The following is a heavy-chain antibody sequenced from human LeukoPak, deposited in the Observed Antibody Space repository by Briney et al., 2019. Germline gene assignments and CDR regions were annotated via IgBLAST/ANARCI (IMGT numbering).Heavy chain of an antibody. CDR2: IIPILGIA. Sequence: ASVKVSCKASGYTFTGYYMHWVRQAPGQGLEWMGRIIPILGIANYGQKFQGRVTITADKSTNTAYMELSSLRSEDTAVYYCARAKTGLGQWELLEGSFDYWGQGTLVTVSS. D-gene: IGHD1-26*01. V-gene: IGHV1-69*04. J-gene: IGHJ4*02. CDR1: GYTFTGYY. CDR3: ARAKTGLGQWELLEGSFDY.